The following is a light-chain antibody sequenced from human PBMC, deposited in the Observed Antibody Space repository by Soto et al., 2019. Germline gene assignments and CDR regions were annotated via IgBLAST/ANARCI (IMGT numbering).Light chain of an antibody. Sequence: DIQMTQSPSILSASVGDRVTITCRASQSISIWLAWYQQKPGKVPKLLIYRASNLESGVPSRFSGSGSGTEFTLTISCLQPDDFATYYCQQYNSYSITFGPGTKVDIK. CDR2: RAS. CDR1: QSISIW. CDR3: QQYNSYSIT. J-gene: IGKJ3*01. V-gene: IGKV1-5*03.